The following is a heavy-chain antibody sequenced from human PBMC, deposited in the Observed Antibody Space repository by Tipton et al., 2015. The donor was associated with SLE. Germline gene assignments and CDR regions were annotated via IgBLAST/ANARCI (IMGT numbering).Heavy chain of an antibody. CDR2: INHSGST. J-gene: IGHJ5*02. D-gene: IGHD3-22*01. Sequence: TLSLTCAVYGGSFSGYYWSWIRQSPGKGLEWIGEINHSGSTNYNPSLKSRVTISVDTSKNQFSLKLSSVTAADMAVYYCAREVVTGNGRHFGPWGQGTLVTVSS. V-gene: IGHV4-34*01. CDR3: AREVVTGNGRHFGP. CDR1: GGSFSGYY.